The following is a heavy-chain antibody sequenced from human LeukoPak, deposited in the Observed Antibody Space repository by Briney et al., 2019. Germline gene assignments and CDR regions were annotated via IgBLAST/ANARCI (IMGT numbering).Heavy chain of an antibody. Sequence: GGSLRLSCAASGFTFISYAMSWVRQAPGKGLEGVSAISGSGGSTYYADSVKGRFTISRDKSKNTLYLQMNSLRAQDTDVYYCAKDPLYPYYYGSGSYPKDAFDIWGRGTMVTVSS. V-gene: IGHV3-23*01. CDR3: AKDPLYPYYYGSGSYPKDAFDI. CDR2: ISGSGGST. D-gene: IGHD3-10*01. J-gene: IGHJ3*02. CDR1: GFTFISYA.